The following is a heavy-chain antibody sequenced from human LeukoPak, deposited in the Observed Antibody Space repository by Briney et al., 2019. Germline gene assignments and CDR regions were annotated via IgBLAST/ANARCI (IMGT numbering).Heavy chain of an antibody. Sequence: GESLKISCKGSGYNFTTFWIGWVRQMPRKGLEWMGIIHPGDSDTRYSPSFQGQVTISADKSISTASLQWSSLKASDTAMYYCARHDVCSSTRCYNTYDIWGQGTMVTVSS. V-gene: IGHV5-51*01. J-gene: IGHJ3*02. D-gene: IGHD2-2*02. CDR3: ARHDVCSSTRCYNTYDI. CDR1: GYNFTTFW. CDR2: IHPGDSDT.